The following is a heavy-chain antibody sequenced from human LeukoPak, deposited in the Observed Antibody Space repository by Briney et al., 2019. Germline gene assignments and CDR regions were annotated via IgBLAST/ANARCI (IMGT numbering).Heavy chain of an antibody. Sequence: PSETLSLTCTVSGDSISSYYWSWIRQSPGKGLEWIGYIYYTGSIKYNPSLKSRVTMSVDTSKNHFSLKLSSVITADTAVYYCARGGARFDTWGQGTLVTVSS. CDR3: ARGGARFDT. D-gene: IGHD1-26*01. V-gene: IGHV4-59*01. CDR1: GDSISSYY. CDR2: IYYTGSI. J-gene: IGHJ5*02.